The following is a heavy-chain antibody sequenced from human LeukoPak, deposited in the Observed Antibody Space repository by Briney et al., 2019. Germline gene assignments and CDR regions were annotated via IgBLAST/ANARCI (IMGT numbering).Heavy chain of an antibody. D-gene: IGHD3-22*01. Sequence: SVKVSCKASGGTFISYAISWVRQAPGQGLEWMGRIIPILGIANYAQKFQGRVTITADKSTSTAYMELSSLRSEDTAVYYCARAPDYYDRMDYWGQGTLVTVSS. V-gene: IGHV1-69*04. J-gene: IGHJ4*02. CDR3: ARAPDYYDRMDY. CDR1: GGTFISYA. CDR2: IIPILGIA.